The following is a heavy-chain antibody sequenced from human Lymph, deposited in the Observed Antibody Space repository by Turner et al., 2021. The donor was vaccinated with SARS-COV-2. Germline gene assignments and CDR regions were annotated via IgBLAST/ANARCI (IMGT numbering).Heavy chain of an antibody. Sequence: QVRLVQPAAELKNPGAFVIGSCRASANTLTCYYMHWVRQPPGQGLEWMGWINPNSGGTSYAQKFQGRVTKTRDKSISTAYMEVSRLRSDDKAVYYCVRGESIAMAGTQYIDYWGQGTLVTVSS. CDR3: VRGESIAMAGTQYIDY. J-gene: IGHJ4*02. V-gene: IGHV1-2*02. CDR2: INPNSGGT. D-gene: IGHD6-19*01. CDR1: ANTLTCYY.